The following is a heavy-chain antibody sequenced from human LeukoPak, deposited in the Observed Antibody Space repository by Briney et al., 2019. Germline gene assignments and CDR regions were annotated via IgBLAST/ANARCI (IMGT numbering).Heavy chain of an antibody. CDR1: GYTFSAYC. CDR2: INPKSGGT. V-gene: IGHV1-2*02. Sequence: GASVKVSCKASGYTFSAYCMHWVRQAPGQGLEWMGWINPKSGGTNYAQKFQDGVTMTRDTSISSTYMELSRLKSDDTAVYYCVRDLGISGWYAPPLGYFDSWGQGTLVTVSS. J-gene: IGHJ4*02. CDR3: VRDLGISGWYAPPLGYFDS. D-gene: IGHD6-19*01.